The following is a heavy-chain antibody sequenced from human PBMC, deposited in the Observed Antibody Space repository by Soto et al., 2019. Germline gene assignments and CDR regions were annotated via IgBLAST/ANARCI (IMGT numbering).Heavy chain of an antibody. V-gene: IGHV3-23*01. CDR2: ITGNGGT. D-gene: IGHD3-22*01. Sequence: GGSLRLSCAASGFTFRIYAMSWVRQAPGKGLEWVSTITGNGGTSYADFVRGRFTISRDNSKNTLYLQMNSLRAEDTAVYYCAKDAPGSGWLSDYWGQGTLVTVSS. J-gene: IGHJ4*02. CDR1: GFTFRIYA. CDR3: AKDAPGSGWLSDY.